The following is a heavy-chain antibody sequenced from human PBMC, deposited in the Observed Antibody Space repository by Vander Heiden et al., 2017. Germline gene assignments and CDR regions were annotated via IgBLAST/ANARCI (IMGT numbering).Heavy chain of an antibody. V-gene: IGHV3-23*01. CDR1: GFTFSSYA. Sequence: EVQLLESGGGLVQPGGSLRLSCAASGFTFSSYAMSWVRQAPGKGLEWVSAISGSGGSTYYADSVKGRFTISRDNSKNTLYLQMNSLRAEDTAVYYCAKDFEVLLWFGELSHFDYWGQGTLVTVSS. CDR3: AKDFEVLLWFGELSHFDY. J-gene: IGHJ4*02. D-gene: IGHD3-10*01. CDR2: ISGSGGST.